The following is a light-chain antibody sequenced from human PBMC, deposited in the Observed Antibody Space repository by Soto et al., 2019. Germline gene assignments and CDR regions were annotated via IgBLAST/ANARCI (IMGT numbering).Light chain of an antibody. CDR1: QDIKTE. V-gene: IGKV1-6*01. CDR2: GSS. J-gene: IGKJ1*01. Sequence: AIQMTQSPSSLSASVRDKNTITCRASQDIKTELGWYQQKPGKAPNLLMYGSSSLQSGVPSRFSGSGSGTDFTLTISSLQPEDFATYYCLQDSSYPRTFGQGTKVDIK. CDR3: LQDSSYPRT.